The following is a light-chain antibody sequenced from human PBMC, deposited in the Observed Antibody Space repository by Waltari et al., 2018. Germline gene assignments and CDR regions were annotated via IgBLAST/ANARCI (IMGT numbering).Light chain of an antibody. V-gene: IGLV1-40*01. Sequence: QSVLTQPPSVSGAPGQRVTISCTGSSSNIGAGYDVHWYQQPPGPAPTLLLDVSGYLPSGVPDRFVGCNSGTSASLAITGLQAEDEADYYCQSYGSSLSGYVFGTGTKVTVL. CDR3: QSYGSSLSGYV. J-gene: IGLJ1*01. CDR1: SSNIGAGYD. CDR2: VSG.